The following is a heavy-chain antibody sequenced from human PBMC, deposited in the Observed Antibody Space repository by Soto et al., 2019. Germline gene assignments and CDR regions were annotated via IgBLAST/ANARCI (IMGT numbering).Heavy chain of an antibody. CDR1: GGSVSSGSYY. V-gene: IGHV4-61*01. Sequence: PSETLSLTCTVSGGSVSSGSYYWSWIRQPPGKGLEWIGYIYYSGSTNYNPSLKSRVTISVDTSKNRFSLKLSSVTAADTAVYYCARDRSGYDYGHYYYYGMDVWGQGTTVTVSS. D-gene: IGHD5-12*01. CDR3: ARDRSGYDYGHYYYYGMDV. J-gene: IGHJ6*02. CDR2: IYYSGST.